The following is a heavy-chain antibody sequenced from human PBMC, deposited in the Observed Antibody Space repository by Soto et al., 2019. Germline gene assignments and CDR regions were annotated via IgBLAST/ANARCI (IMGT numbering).Heavy chain of an antibody. CDR1: GFTFSSYA. Sequence: EVQLLESGGGLVQPGGSLRLSCAASGFTFSSYAMSWVRQAPGKGLEWVSAISGSGGSTYYADSVKGRFTISRDNSKNTLYLQMNSLRAEDTAVYYCAKDGVTIFGVVIDYFDYWVQGTLVTVSS. CDR3: AKDGVTIFGVVIDYFDY. J-gene: IGHJ4*02. D-gene: IGHD3-3*01. V-gene: IGHV3-23*01. CDR2: ISGSGGST.